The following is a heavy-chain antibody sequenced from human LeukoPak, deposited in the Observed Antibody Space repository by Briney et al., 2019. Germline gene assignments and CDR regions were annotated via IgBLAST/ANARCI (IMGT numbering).Heavy chain of an antibody. J-gene: IGHJ6*03. CDR3: ATGTRDGDYYYYYMDV. CDR1: GYTFTSYG. D-gene: IGHD1/OR15-1a*01. CDR2: ISAYNGNT. Sequence: GASVKVSCKASGYTFTSYGISWVRQAPGQGLEWMGWISAYNGNTNYAQKLQGRVTMTEDTSTDTAYMELSSLRSEDTAVYYCATGTRDGDYYYYYMDVWGKGTTVTVSS. V-gene: IGHV1-18*01.